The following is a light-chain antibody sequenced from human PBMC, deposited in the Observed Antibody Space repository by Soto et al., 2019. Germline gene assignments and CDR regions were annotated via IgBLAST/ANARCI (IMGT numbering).Light chain of an antibody. J-gene: IGLJ3*02. Sequence: QSVLTQPASVSGSPGQSITISCTGTSSDVGKYDLVSWYQQHPGRAPKIMIFEVNKRPSGVSDRFSGSKSGNTASLTISGLQADDEADYYCCSYGLSTRWVFGGETKVTVL. CDR1: SSDVGKYDL. CDR3: CSYGLSTRWV. CDR2: EVN. V-gene: IGLV2-23*02.